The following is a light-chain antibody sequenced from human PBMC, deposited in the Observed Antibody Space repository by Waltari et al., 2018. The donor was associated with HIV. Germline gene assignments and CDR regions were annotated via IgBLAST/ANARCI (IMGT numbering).Light chain of an antibody. CDR3: QQSYSSPLT. J-gene: IGKJ3*01. V-gene: IGKV1-39*01. CDR1: QTISRS. Sequence: DIQMTQSPSSLSASVGDRITIVCRASQTISRSLNWYQQKAGKAPTLLIFDASTLQTGGPSRFSGSVSGPEFTLTISNLQPEEFATYYCQQSYSSPLTFGPGTKVDVK. CDR2: DAS.